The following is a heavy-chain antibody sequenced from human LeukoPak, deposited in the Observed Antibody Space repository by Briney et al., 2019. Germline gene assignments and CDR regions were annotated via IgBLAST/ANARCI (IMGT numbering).Heavy chain of an antibody. D-gene: IGHD1-26*01. V-gene: IGHV3-21*01. CDR3: ASPSIVGATKGAFDI. CDR1: GFTFCSNS. J-gene: IGHJ3*02. Sequence: GGSLRLSCSASGFTFCSNSKKCVRHAPGKGVEGGFSISSSSSYIYYADSVKGRFTISRDNAKNSLYLQMNSLRAEDTAVYYCASPSIVGATKGAFDIWGQGTMVTVSS. CDR2: ISSSSSYI.